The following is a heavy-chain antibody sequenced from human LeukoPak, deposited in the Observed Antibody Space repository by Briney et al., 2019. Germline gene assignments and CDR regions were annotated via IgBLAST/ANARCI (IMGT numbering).Heavy chain of an antibody. J-gene: IGHJ4*02. D-gene: IGHD2-8*01. CDR3: AKDRSDNNTWYAGSH. V-gene: IGHV3-23*01. CDR2: VSGSGGST. Sequence: GGSLRLSCAVSGFTFSSYGMSWVRQAPGKGLEWVSGVSGSGGSTYYADSVKGRFTISRDNSKNTLYLQMSSLTAEDTAVYYCAKDRSDNNTWYAGSHWGQGTLVTVSS. CDR1: GFTFSSYG.